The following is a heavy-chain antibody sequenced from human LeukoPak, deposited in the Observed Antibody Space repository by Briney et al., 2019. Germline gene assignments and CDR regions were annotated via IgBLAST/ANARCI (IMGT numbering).Heavy chain of an antibody. Sequence: PGGSLRLSCAASGFTFSSYSMNWVRQAPGKGLEWVSSISSSSSSYIYYADSVKGRFTISRDNAKNSLYLQMNSLRAEDTAVYYCARFVPSFITMVRGVIGPEYYFDYWGQGTLVTVSS. CDR1: GFTFSSYS. V-gene: IGHV3-21*01. D-gene: IGHD3-10*01. CDR3: ARFVPSFITMVRGVIGPEYYFDY. J-gene: IGHJ4*02. CDR2: ISSSSSSYI.